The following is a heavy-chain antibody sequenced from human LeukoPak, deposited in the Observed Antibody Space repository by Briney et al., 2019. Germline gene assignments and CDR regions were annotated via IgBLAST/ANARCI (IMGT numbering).Heavy chain of an antibody. Sequence: GGSLRLSCAASGFTFSSYWMNWVRQAPGKGLEWVANIKQDGGEKYYVDSVKGRFTISRDNAKNSLYLQMNSLRAEDTAVYYCARDEGSSENWNYAQYWGQGTLVTVSS. CDR1: GFTFSSYW. V-gene: IGHV3-7*01. CDR2: IKQDGGEK. CDR3: ARDEGSSENWNYAQY. J-gene: IGHJ4*02. D-gene: IGHD1-7*01.